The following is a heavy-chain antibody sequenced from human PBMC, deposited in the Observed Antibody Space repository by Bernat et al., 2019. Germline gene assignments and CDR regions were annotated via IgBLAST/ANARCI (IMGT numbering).Heavy chain of an antibody. CDR3: AREGMAYCSSTSCPLDY. V-gene: IGHV3-21*05. Sequence: EVQLVESGGGLVKPGGSLRLSCAASGFTFSSYSMNWVRQAPGKGLEWVSYISGSSSYIYDADSVKGRFTISRDNAKNSLYLRMNSLRVEDTAVYYCAREGMAYCSSTSCPLDYWGRGTLVTVSS. J-gene: IGHJ4*02. D-gene: IGHD2-2*01. CDR2: ISGSSSYI. CDR1: GFTFSSYS.